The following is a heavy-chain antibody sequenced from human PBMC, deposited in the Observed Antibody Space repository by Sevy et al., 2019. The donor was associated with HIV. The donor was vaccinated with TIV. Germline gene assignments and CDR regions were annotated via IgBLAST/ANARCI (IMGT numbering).Heavy chain of an antibody. CDR2: IIPSSGDT. J-gene: IGHJ4*02. CDR3: TRSVYGSGTYLNDY. Sequence: ASAKVSSKASGYMFTGYYIHWVRQAPGRGLEWMGWIIPSSGDTNYRLRSLGRVTMTRDTSINKTYMELNSLTSDDTAVYDCTRSVYGSGTYLNDYWGQGTLVTVSS. V-gene: IGHV1-2*02. CDR1: GYMFTGYY. D-gene: IGHD3-10*01.